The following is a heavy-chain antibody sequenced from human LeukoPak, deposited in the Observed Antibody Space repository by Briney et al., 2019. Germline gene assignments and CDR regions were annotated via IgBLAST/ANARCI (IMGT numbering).Heavy chain of an antibody. CDR3: ARHRGIAAADY. D-gene: IGHD6-13*01. J-gene: IGHJ4*02. V-gene: IGHV4-39*01. CDR2: IYYSGST. CDR1: GGSISGYY. Sequence: PSETLSLTCTVSGGSISGYYWGWIRQPPGKGLEWIGSIYYSGSTYYNPSLKSRVTISVDTSKNQFSLKLSSVTAADTAVYYCARHRGIAAADYWGQGTLVTVSS.